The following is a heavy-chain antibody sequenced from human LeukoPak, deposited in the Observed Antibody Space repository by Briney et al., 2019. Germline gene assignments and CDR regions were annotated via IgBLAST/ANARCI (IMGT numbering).Heavy chain of an antibody. CDR2: IKSKTDGGTT. D-gene: IGHD2-2*01. Sequence: PGGSLRLSCAASGFTFINFAMTWVRQAPGKGLEWVGRIKSKTDGGTTDYAAPVKGRFTISRDDSKNTLYLQMNSLRAEDTAIYYCARVLPVASRDYWGQGTLVTVSS. V-gene: IGHV3-15*01. J-gene: IGHJ4*02. CDR3: ARVLPVASRDY. CDR1: GFTFINFA.